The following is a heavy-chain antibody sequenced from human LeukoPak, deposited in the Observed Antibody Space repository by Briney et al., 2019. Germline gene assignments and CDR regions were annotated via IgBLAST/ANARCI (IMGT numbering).Heavy chain of an antibody. D-gene: IGHD4-17*01. CDR1: GGTFSSYA. CDR2: IIPIFGTA. CDR3: ASHTTVTMEYNWFDP. Sequence: GASVEVSCKASGGTFSSYAISWVRQAPGQGLEWMGGIIPIFGTANYAQKFQGRVTITADESTSTAYMELSSLRSEDTAVYYCASHTTVTMEYNWFDPWGQGTLVTVSS. J-gene: IGHJ5*02. V-gene: IGHV1-69*13.